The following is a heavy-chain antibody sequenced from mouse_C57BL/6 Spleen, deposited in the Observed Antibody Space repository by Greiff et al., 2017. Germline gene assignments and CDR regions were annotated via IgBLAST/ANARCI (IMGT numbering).Heavy chain of an antibody. D-gene: IGHD2-5*01. CDR1: GYTFTSYW. Sequence: QVQLQQPGAELVMPGASVKLSCKASGYTFTSYWMHWVKQRPGQGLEWIGEIDPSDRYTKYNQKIKGKSTFTVDKSSSTGYMQLSSLTSEHSAVYYCARSSYYSNSDAMDYWGQGTSVTVSS. CDR3: ARSSYYSNSDAMDY. CDR2: IDPSDRYT. J-gene: IGHJ4*01. V-gene: IGHV1-69*01.